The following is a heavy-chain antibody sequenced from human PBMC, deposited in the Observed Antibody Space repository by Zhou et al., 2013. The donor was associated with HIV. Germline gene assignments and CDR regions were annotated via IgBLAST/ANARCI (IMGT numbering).Heavy chain of an antibody. D-gene: IGHD6-19*01. V-gene: IGHV1-2*02. CDR2: INPNSGGT. Sequence: QVQLVQSGAEVKKPGASVKVSCKASGYTFSDYYIHWVRQAPGQGLEWMGWINPNSGGTSLAQKFQGRVTVTRDTSISTAYMELRSLRSDDTAIYYCARDPLDNSSGWYYYYYGMDVWGQGTTVTVSS. CDR3: ARDPLDNSSGWYYYYYGMDV. CDR1: GYTFSDYY. J-gene: IGHJ6*02.